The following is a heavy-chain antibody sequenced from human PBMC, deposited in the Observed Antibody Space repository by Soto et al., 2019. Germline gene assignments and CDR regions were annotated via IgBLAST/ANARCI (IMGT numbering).Heavy chain of an antibody. CDR3: AIDSSGYYLYGMDV. J-gene: IGHJ6*02. Sequence: SETLSLTCAVYGGSFSGYYWSWVRQPPGKGLEWIGEINHSGSTNYNPSLKSRVTISVDTSKNQFSLKLSSVTAADTAVYYCAIDSSGYYLYGMDVWGQGTTVTVSS. V-gene: IGHV4-34*01. D-gene: IGHD3-22*01. CDR1: GGSFSGYY. CDR2: INHSGST.